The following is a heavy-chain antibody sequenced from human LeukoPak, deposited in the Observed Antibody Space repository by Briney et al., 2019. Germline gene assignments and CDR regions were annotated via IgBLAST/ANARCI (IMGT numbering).Heavy chain of an antibody. D-gene: IGHD3-10*01. CDR3: ARERGTYYYGSGSYSDWFDP. CDR1: GGSISSSNW. V-gene: IGHV4-4*02. J-gene: IGHJ5*02. CDR2: IYHSGSA. Sequence: SGTLSLTCAVSGGSISSSNWWSWVRQPPGKGLEWIGEIYHSGSANYNPSLKSRVTISVDKSKNQFSLKLSSVTAADTAVYYCARERGTYYYGSGSYSDWFDPWGQGTLVTVSS.